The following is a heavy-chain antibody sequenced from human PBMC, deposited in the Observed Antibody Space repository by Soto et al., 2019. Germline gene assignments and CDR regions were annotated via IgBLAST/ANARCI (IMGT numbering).Heavy chain of an antibody. CDR1: GGSFSGYY. V-gene: IGHV4-34*01. Sequence: QVQLQQWGAGLLKPSETLSLTCAVYGGSFSGYYWSWIRQPPGKGLEWIGEINHSGSTNYNPSLKSRVTISVDTSKNQFSLKLSSVTAADTAVYYCARGRFYCSGGSCYSRYFDYWGQGTLVTVSS. J-gene: IGHJ4*02. CDR3: ARGRFYCSGGSCYSRYFDY. CDR2: INHSGST. D-gene: IGHD2-15*01.